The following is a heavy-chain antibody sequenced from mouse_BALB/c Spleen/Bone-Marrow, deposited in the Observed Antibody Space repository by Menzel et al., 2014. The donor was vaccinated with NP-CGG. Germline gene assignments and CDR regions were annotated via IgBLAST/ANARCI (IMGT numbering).Heavy chain of an antibody. CDR1: GYTFTSYW. V-gene: IGHV1-7*01. CDR3: ARYPYYDYDGFAY. J-gene: IGHJ3*01. D-gene: IGHD2-4*01. CDR2: INPSTGYT. Sequence: VQLQQSGAELAKPGASVKMSCKASGYTFTSYWMHWVKQRPGQGLEWIGYINPSTGYTEYNQKFKDKATLTADISSSTAYMQLSSLTSEDSAVYHCARYPYYDYDGFAYWGQGTLVTVSA.